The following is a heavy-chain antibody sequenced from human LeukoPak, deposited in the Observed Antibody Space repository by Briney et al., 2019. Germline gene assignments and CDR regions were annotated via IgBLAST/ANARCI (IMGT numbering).Heavy chain of an antibody. Sequence: SETLSLTCTVSGASISTYNWNWIRQPPGKGLEWLRCPFSSGSTNYNPSLKSRVTISVDTSKNQFSLKLSSVTAADTAVYYCARRAVVGSPARADNWFDPWGQGTLVTVSS. V-gene: IGHV4-59*08. CDR1: GASISTYN. CDR3: ARRAVVGSPARADNWFDP. J-gene: IGHJ5*02. D-gene: IGHD2-2*01. CDR2: PFSSGST.